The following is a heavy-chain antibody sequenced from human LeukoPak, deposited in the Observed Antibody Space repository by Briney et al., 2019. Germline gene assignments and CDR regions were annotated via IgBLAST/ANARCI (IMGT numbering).Heavy chain of an antibody. Sequence: GGSLRLSCAASGFTFSSYGMHWVRQAPGKGLEWVGLIKSKTNGETRHYAAPVKGRFTISRADSDNTLYLQMNSLKNKDTAVYYCVTEVSGRFPTGGQGTLVTVSS. CDR2: IKSKTNGETR. D-gene: IGHD1-26*01. CDR3: VTEVSGRFPT. J-gene: IGHJ4*02. V-gene: IGHV3-15*01. CDR1: GFTFSSYG.